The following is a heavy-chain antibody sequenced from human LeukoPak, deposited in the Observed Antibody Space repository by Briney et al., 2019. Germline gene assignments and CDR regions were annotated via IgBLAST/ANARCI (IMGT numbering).Heavy chain of an antibody. D-gene: IGHD3-10*01. CDR1: GFTFSSYA. CDR2: ISSNGGST. V-gene: IGHV3-64*01. J-gene: IGHJ4*02. CDR3: ARGSRRRGSCFDY. Sequence: PGGSLRLSCAASGFTFSSYAMHWVRQAPGKGLEYVSAISSNGGSTYYANSVKGRFTISRDNSKNTLYLQMGSLRAEDIAVYYCARGSRRRGSCFDYWGQGALVTVSS.